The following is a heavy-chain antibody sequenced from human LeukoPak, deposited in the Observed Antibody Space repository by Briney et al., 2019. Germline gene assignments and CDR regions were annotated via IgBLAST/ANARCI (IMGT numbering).Heavy chain of an antibody. CDR2: VSYDGNSK. CDR3: ARVGATSYY. CDR1: GPSFSDSA. V-gene: IGHV3-30-3*01. J-gene: IGHJ4*02. D-gene: IGHD1-26*01. Sequence: GGSLRLSCAASGPSFSDSAMHWVRQAPGKGLEWVAAVSYDGNSKNYPDSVKGRFSISRDNSKNTLYLQMNSLRAEDTAVYYCARVGATSYYWGQGTLVTVSS.